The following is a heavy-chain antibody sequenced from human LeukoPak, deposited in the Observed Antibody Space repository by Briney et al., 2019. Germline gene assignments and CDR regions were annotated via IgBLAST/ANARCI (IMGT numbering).Heavy chain of an antibody. J-gene: IGHJ4*02. D-gene: IGHD3-22*01. V-gene: IGHV3-23*01. CDR1: GFTFSSYG. CDR3: AKSYYYDSSGYYPVYDY. Sequence: GGSLRLSCAASGFTFSSYGMSWVRQAPGKGLEWVSAISGSGGSTYYADSVKGRFTISRDNSKNTLYLQMNSLRAEDTAVYYCAKSYYYDSSGYYPVYDYWGQGTLVTVSS. CDR2: ISGSGGST.